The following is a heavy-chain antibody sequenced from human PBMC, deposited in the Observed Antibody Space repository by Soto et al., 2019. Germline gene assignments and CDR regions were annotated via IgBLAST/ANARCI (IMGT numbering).Heavy chain of an antibody. CDR2: IYPGDSDT. V-gene: IGHV5-51*01. J-gene: IGHJ4*02. D-gene: IGHD6-13*01. CDR3: ARRLSSSWSYHFDY. CDR1: GYSFTTYW. Sequence: EVQLVQSGAEVKKPGESLKISCKGSGYSFTTYWIGWVRQMPGKGLELMGIIYPGDSDTKYSPSFQGQVTISADKSISTAYLQWSSLRASDTAMYYCARRLSSSWSYHFDYWGQGTLVTVSS.